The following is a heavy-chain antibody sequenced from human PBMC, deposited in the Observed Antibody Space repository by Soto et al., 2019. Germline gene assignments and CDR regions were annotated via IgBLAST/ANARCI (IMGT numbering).Heavy chain of an antibody. J-gene: IGHJ4*02. CDR1: GLIFSSYW. D-gene: IGHD1-26*01. CDR2: IKNDGSEK. V-gene: IGHV3-7*05. Sequence: EVQLVESGGGLVQPGGYLRLSCAASGLIFSSYWMTWVRQAPGKGLEWVANIKNDGSEKYYGDSVKGRFTISRDNAKNSVYLQMNSLRADDMAAYYCAEGGSYHDYWGQGTVVTVFS. CDR3: AEGGSYHDY.